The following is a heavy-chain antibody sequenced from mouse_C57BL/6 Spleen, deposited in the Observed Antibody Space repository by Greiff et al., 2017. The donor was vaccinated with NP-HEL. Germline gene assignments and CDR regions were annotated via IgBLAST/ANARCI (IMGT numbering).Heavy chain of an antibody. J-gene: IGHJ3*01. CDR2: IDPSDSYT. CDR3: ARYYYGGPWFAY. V-gene: IGHV1-50*01. Sequence: VQLQQPGAELVKPGASVKLSCKASGYTFTSYWMQWVKQRPGQGLEWIGEIDPSDSYTNYNQKFKGKATLTVDTSSSTAYMQLSSLTSEDSAVYYCARYYYGGPWFAYWGQGTLVTVSA. CDR1: GYTFTSYW. D-gene: IGHD1-1*01.